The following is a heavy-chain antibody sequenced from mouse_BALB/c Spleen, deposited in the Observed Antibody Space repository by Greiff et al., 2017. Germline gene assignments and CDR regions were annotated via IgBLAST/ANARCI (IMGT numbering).Heavy chain of an antibody. J-gene: IGHJ3*01. CDR3: ARDWDYGAGFAD. Sequence: EVMLVESGGGLVQPGGSLKLSCAASGFTFSSYGMSWVRQTPDKRLELVATINSNGGSTYYPDSVKGRFTISRDNAKNTLYLQMSSLKSEDTAMYDCARDWDYGAGFADWGQGTLVTGAA. CDR2: INSNGGST. V-gene: IGHV5-6-3*01. CDR1: GFTFSSYG. D-gene: IGHD1-1*01.